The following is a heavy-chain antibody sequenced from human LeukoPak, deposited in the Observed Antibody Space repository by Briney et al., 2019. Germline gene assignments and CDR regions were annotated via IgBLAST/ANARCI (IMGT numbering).Heavy chain of an antibody. CDR2: ISSSGSTI. CDR3: ARDRFVVVPAASAYYYGMDV. D-gene: IGHD2-2*01. J-gene: IGHJ6*02. CDR1: RFTFSSYE. V-gene: IGHV3-48*03. Sequence: PGGSLRLSCAASRFTFSSYEMNWVRQAPGKGLEWVSYISSSGSTIYYADSVKGRFTISRDNAKNSLYLQMNSLRAEDTAVYYCARDRFVVVPAASAYYYGMDVWGQGTTVTVSS.